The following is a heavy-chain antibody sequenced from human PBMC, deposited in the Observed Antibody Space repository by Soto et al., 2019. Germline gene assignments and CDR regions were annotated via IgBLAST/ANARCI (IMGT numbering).Heavy chain of an antibody. J-gene: IGHJ4*02. CDR3: AKEWVYDTSGWSFDY. CDR1: GFTFSTYS. D-gene: IGHD3-22*01. V-gene: IGHV3-48*01. Sequence: GGSLRLSCAASGFTFSTYSMNWVRQAPGKGLEWVSYISSSSSTIFYTDSVKGRFTVSRDNAKNSLYLQMNSLRAEDTAVYYCAKEWVYDTSGWSFDYWGQGTLVTVSS. CDR2: ISSSSSTI.